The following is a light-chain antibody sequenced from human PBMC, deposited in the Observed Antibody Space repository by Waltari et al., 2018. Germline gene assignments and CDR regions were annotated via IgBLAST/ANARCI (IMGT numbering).Light chain of an antibody. Sequence: EIVLTQSPATLSLSPGERATLSCRDSQRVSSYLAWYQQKPGQAPRLLIYDASQRATGIPARFSGSGSGTDFTLTISSLEPEDFAVYYCQQRSNWPPFTFGQGTRLEIK. CDR3: QQRSNWPPFT. J-gene: IGKJ5*01. CDR2: DAS. CDR1: QRVSSY. V-gene: IGKV3-11*01.